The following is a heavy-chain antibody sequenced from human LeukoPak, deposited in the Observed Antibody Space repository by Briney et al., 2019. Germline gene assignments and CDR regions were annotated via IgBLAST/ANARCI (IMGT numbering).Heavy chain of an antibody. Sequence: PGGSLRLSCAASGFPFSSYWMHWARHAPGEGLVWVSVIIADGSRTTYADRVKGRFTISRDNDKNTVYLQIHSLRAEDTAIYYFVRLGWNYEYWGQGTLVTVSS. D-gene: IGHD3-10*01. J-gene: IGHJ4*02. V-gene: IGHV3-74*01. CDR3: VRLGWNYEY. CDR1: GFPFSSYW. CDR2: IIADGSRT.